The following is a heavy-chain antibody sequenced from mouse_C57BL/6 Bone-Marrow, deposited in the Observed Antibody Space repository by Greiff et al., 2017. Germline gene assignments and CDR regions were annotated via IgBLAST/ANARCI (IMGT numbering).Heavy chain of an antibody. D-gene: IGHD1-1*01. CDR3: ARGTTVVSLDY. V-gene: IGHV1-81*01. J-gene: IGHJ2*01. CDR1: GYTFTSYG. CDR2: IYPRSGNT. Sequence: LVESGAELARPGASVKLSCKASGYTFTSYGISWVKQRTGQGLEWIGEIYPRSGNTYYNEKFKGKATLTADKSSSTAYMELRSLTSEDSAVYFCARGTTVVSLDYWGQGTTLTVSS.